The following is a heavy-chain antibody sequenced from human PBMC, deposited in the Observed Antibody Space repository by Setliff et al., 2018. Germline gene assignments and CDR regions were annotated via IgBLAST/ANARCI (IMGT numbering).Heavy chain of an antibody. J-gene: IGHJ4*02. CDR3: ARSPPTSTYYDFWSGYSYYFDY. V-gene: IGHV1-69*13. CDR1: GYTFTGYY. D-gene: IGHD3-3*01. Sequence: SVKVSCKASGYTFTGYYMHWVRQAPGQGLEWMGGIIPIFGTANYAQKFQGRVTITADESTSTAYMELSSLRSEDTAVYYCARSPPTSTYYDFWSGYSYYFDYWGQGTLVTVSS. CDR2: IIPIFGTA.